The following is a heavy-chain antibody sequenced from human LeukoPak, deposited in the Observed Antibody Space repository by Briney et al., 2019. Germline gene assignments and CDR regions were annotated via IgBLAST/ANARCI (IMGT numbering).Heavy chain of an antibody. D-gene: IGHD6-13*01. Sequence: GGSLRLSCAASGFTFSSYAMSWVRQAPGKGLEWVSGIRGSGGSTYYADSVKGRFTISRDNAKNSLYLQMNSLRAEDTVVYYCARETSYSSSWYSFGDAFDIWGQGTMVTVSS. CDR2: IRGSGGST. CDR1: GFTFSSYA. J-gene: IGHJ3*02. V-gene: IGHV3-23*01. CDR3: ARETSYSSSWYSFGDAFDI.